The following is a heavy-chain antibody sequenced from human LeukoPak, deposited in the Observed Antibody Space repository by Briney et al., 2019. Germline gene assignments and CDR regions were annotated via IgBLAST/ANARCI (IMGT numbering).Heavy chain of an antibody. Sequence: ASVKVSCKASGYTFPSYFMHWVRQAPGQGLEWMGIINPTGGSTTYAQKFQGRVTMTRDTSISTAYMELSRLRSDDTAVYYCARGYSYGFDYWGQGTLVTVSS. V-gene: IGHV1-46*01. J-gene: IGHJ4*02. D-gene: IGHD5-18*01. CDR3: ARGYSYGFDY. CDR2: INPTGGST. CDR1: GYTFPSYF.